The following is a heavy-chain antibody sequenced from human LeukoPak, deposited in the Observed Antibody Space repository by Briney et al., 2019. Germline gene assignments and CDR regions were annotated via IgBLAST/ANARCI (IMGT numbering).Heavy chain of an antibody. Sequence: PSATLSLTCTVSGGSISSGGYYWSWIRQHPGKGLEWIGYIYYSGSTYYNPSLKSRVTISVDTSNNQFSLKLSSVTAADTAVYYCARIGYSGYDFDYWGQGTLVTVSS. CDR2: IYYSGST. CDR3: ARIGYSGYDFDY. J-gene: IGHJ4*02. CDR1: GGSISSGGYY. D-gene: IGHD5-12*01. V-gene: IGHV4-31*03.